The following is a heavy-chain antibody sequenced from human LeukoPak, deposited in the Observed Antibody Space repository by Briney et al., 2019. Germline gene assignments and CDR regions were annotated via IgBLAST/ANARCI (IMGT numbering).Heavy chain of an antibody. Sequence: GGSLRLSCAASGFTFSSYSMNWVRQPPGKGLEWVSYISSSSSTIYYADSVKGRFTISRDNAKNSLYLQMNSLRAEDTAVYYCARGSFVAAAGTAGYYYYYMDVWGKGTTVTVSS. J-gene: IGHJ6*03. CDR1: GFTFSSYS. D-gene: IGHD6-13*01. V-gene: IGHV3-48*01. CDR2: ISSSSSTI. CDR3: ARGSFVAAAGTAGYYYYYMDV.